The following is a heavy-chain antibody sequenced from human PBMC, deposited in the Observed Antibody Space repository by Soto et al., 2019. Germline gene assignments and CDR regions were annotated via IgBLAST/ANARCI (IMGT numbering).Heavy chain of an antibody. D-gene: IGHD6-19*01. CDR3: ARAIAVAGTIGWFDP. CDR2: ISYDGSNK. J-gene: IGHJ5*02. CDR1: GFTFSSYA. V-gene: IGHV3-30-3*01. Sequence: GGSLRLSCAASGFTFSSYAMHWVRQAPGKGLEWVAVISYDGSNKYYADSVKGRFTISRDNSKNTLYLQMNSLRAEDTAVYYCARAIAVAGTIGWFDPWGQGTLVTVSS.